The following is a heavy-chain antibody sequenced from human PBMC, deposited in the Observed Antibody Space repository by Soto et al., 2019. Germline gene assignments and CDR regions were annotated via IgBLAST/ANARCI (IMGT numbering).Heavy chain of an antibody. CDR3: ARSIVVVTALDY. CDR2: INAGNGNT. CDR1: GYTFTSYA. V-gene: IGHV1-3*05. Sequence: QVQLVQSGAEEKKPGASVKVSCKASGYTFTSYAMHWVRQAPGQRLEWMGWINAGNGNTKYSQKFQGRVTITRDRSASTAYMELSSLRSEDTAVYYCARSIVVVTALDYWGQGTLVTGYS. D-gene: IGHD2-21*02. J-gene: IGHJ4*02.